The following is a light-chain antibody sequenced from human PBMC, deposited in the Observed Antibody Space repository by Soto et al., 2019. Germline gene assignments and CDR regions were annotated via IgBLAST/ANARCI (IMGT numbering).Light chain of an antibody. CDR3: QQSYISSQMST. J-gene: IGKJ2*01. CDR2: AAS. Sequence: DLQMTQSPSSLSASVGDRVTITCRASQTISSSLNWYQQKPVKSPDLMIYAASNLQSGVPSRFSGSGSGSDFALNISSLQSEDFATYYCQQSYISSQMSTFGQGTRLEIK. V-gene: IGKV1-39*01. CDR1: QTISSS.